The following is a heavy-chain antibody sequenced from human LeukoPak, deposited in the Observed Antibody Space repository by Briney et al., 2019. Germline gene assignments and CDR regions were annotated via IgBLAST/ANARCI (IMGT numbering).Heavy chain of an antibody. J-gene: IGHJ4*02. CDR3: ARDQGNPYYDILTGYLSNYFDY. V-gene: IGHV3-33*01. Sequence: PGGSLRLSCAASGFTFSSFGMHWVRQAPGKGLEWVAVIWYDGSNKYYADSVKGRFTISRDNSKNTLYLQMNSLRAEDTAVYYCARDQGNPYYDILTGYLSNYFDYWGQGTLVTVSS. CDR1: GFTFSSFG. CDR2: IWYDGSNK. D-gene: IGHD3-9*01.